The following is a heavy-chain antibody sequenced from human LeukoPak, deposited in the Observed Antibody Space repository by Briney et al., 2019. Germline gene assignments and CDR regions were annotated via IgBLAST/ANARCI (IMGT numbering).Heavy chain of an antibody. D-gene: IGHD2-2*01. CDR3: ARVLSIGGVPGATFWFEF. CDR1: GGSFSGYY. CDR2: VNPSGTT. J-gene: IGHJ5*01. Sequence: PSQTLSLTCAVCGGSFSGYYSSWIRQPPGKRLEWIGAVNPSGTTNNNPSLKSRVTISVDTSKYQFSLKPSSVTAADTAVYHCARVLSIGGVPGATFWFEFWGQGTLVTVSS. V-gene: IGHV4-34*01.